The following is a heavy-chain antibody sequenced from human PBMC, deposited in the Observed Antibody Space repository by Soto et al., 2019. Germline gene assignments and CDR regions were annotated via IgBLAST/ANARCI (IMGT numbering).Heavy chain of an antibody. J-gene: IGHJ4*02. CDR3: ARDLGRYSGYAFDY. Sequence: EVQLLESGGGLVQPGGSLRLSCAASGFTFSSYAMSWVRQAPGKGLEWVSAINNSGGSTYYADSVKGRFTISRDNSKNTLYLQMNSLRAEDTAVYYCARDLGRYSGYAFDYWGQGTLVTVSS. CDR1: GFTFSSYA. D-gene: IGHD5-12*01. V-gene: IGHV3-23*01. CDR2: INNSGGST.